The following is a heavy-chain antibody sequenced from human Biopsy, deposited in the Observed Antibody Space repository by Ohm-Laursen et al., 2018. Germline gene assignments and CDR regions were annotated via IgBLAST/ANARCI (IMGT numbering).Heavy chain of an antibody. CDR3: AKHGSGWTGDDALHI. CDR2: ISYSGST. CDR1: GGSISGSS. J-gene: IGHJ3*02. D-gene: IGHD6-19*01. V-gene: IGHV4-59*08. Sequence: GTLSLTCTVSGGSISGSSWSWIRQAPGRGLEWVGYISYSGSTSNNPSLKSRITISVDTSKNQISLKVTSLTAADTAVYYCAKHGSGWTGDDALHIWGQGTMVTVSS.